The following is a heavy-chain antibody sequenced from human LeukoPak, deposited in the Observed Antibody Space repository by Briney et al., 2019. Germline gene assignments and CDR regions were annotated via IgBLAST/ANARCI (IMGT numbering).Heavy chain of an antibody. CDR2: ISSSSSTI. V-gene: IGHV3-48*01. CDR3: ARENDYGGNHDAFDI. Sequence: GGSLRLSCAASGFTFSSYSMNWVRQAPGKGLEWVSYISSSSSTIYYADSVKGRFTIPRDKAKNSLYLQMNSLRAEDTAVYYCARENDYGGNHDAFDIWGQGTMVTVSS. J-gene: IGHJ3*02. CDR1: GFTFSSYS. D-gene: IGHD4-23*01.